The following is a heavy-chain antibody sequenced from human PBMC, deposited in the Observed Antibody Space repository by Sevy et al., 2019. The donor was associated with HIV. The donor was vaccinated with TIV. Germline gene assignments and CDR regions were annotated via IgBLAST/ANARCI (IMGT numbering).Heavy chain of an antibody. D-gene: IGHD3-16*01. CDR2: IYTSGGT. CDR1: GGSISSGIYY. J-gene: IGHJ4*02. V-gene: IGHV4-61*02. CDR3: AREDPLGNIDS. Sequence: SETLSLTCTVSGGSISSGIYYWTWIRQPAGKGLEWIGRIYTSGGTSGTTDYNPSLKSRVTMSVDTSKNQFSLKMTSVTAADTAVYFCAREDPLGNIDSWGQGTRVIVSS.